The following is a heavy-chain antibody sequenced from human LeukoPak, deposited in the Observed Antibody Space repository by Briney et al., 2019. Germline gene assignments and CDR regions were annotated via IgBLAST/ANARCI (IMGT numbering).Heavy chain of an antibody. V-gene: IGHV4-38-2*01. CDR2: VYHTGST. CDR3: ARAGWIITSGIDY. J-gene: IGHJ4*02. CDR1: GYSISRGYY. D-gene: IGHD3-10*01. Sequence: ASETLSLTCAVSGYSISRGYYWALIRQPPGKGLEWIGTVYHTGSTYYNPSLDSRVTISVDTSKNAFYLNLKSVTAADTAVYYCARAGWIITSGIDYWGQGALVTVSS.